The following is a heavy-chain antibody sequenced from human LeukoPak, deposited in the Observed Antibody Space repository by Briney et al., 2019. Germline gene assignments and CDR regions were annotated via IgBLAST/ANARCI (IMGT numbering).Heavy chain of an antibody. D-gene: IGHD1-26*01. CDR3: AEVRTDSGSYYLVPCFDY. CDR2: ISGSGGST. V-gene: IGHV3-23*01. Sequence: GGSLRLSCAASGFTFSSYAMSWVRQAPGKGLEWVSAISGSGGSTYYADSVKGRFTISRDNSKNTLYLQMNSLRAEDTAVYYCAEVRTDSGSYYLVPCFDYWGQGTLVTVSS. J-gene: IGHJ4*02. CDR1: GFTFSSYA.